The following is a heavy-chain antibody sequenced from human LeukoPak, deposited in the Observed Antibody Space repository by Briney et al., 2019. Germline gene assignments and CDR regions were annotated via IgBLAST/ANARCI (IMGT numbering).Heavy chain of an antibody. CDR1: GGSISSSCYY. D-gene: IGHD6-19*01. CDR3: ARDSSGWYLFDY. J-gene: IGHJ4*02. Sequence: SETLSLTCTVSGGSISSSCYYWGWIRQPPGKGLEWIGSIHYSGSTYYNPSLKSRVTISVDTSKNQFSLELSSVTAADTAVYYCARDSSGWYLFDYWGQGTLVTVSS. V-gene: IGHV4-39*02. CDR2: IHYSGST.